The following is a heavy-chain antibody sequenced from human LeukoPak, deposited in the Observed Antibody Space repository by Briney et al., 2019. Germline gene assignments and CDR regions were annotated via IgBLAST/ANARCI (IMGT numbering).Heavy chain of an antibody. D-gene: IGHD4-23*01. CDR1: GGSISSSSYY. CDR3: ARDRYGGNSLGYYYYMDV. CDR2: IYYSGST. V-gene: IGHV4-39*07. J-gene: IGHJ6*03. Sequence: SETLSLTCTVSGGSISSSSYYWGWIRQPPGKGLEWIGSIYYSGSTYYNPSLKSRVTISVDTSKNQFSLKLSSVTAADTAVYYCARDRYGGNSLGYYYYMDVWGKGTTVTVSS.